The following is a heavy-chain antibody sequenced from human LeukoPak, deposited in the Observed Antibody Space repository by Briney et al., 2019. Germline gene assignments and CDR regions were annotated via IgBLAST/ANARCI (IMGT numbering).Heavy chain of an antibody. CDR1: GVSFSTTC. CDR3: ATDGAYGLTH. J-gene: IGHJ4*02. V-gene: IGHV3-74*01. Sequence: GGSLRLSCAASGVSFSTTCMHWVRQAPGKGLMWVSHVSSDGSRTYADSVKGRFTVSRDNNKDMVYLQMSSLRAEDTAVYYCATDGAYGLTHWGQGTLVTVSS. D-gene: IGHD3-16*01. CDR2: VSSDGSRT.